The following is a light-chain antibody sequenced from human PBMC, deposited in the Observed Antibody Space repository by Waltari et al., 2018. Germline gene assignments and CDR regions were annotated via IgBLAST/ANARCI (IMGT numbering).Light chain of an antibody. CDR3: QHYVRLPAT. Sequence: EIVLTQSPRTVSLSPGERATLSCRASQSFCMSLAWYQQKPGQAPRLRIYGASSRATGIPDRFSGSGSGTDFSLTISRLEPEDFAVYYCQHYVRLPATFGQGTKVEIK. V-gene: IGKV3-20*01. J-gene: IGKJ1*01. CDR2: GAS. CDR1: QSFCMS.